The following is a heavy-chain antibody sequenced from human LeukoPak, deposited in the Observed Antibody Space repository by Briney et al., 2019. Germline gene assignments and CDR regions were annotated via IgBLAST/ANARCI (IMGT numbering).Heavy chain of an antibody. CDR1: GSTFTSFG. CDR3: ARDRSWNDVRAPGPPPLDY. D-gene: IGHD1-1*01. J-gene: IGHJ4*02. V-gene: IGHV3-23*01. CDR2: FSGIGGST. Sequence: PGGSLSLSFPASGSTFTSFGLSWFGRPPGRGREWVPAFSGIGGSTYYADSVKGRFTISRDNSKNTLYLQMNSLRAEDTAVYYCARDRSWNDVRAPGPPPLDYWGQGTLVTVSS.